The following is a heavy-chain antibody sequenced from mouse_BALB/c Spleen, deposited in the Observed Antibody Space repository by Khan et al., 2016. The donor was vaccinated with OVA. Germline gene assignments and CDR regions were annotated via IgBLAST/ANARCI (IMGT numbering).Heavy chain of an antibody. V-gene: IGHV14-3*02. D-gene: IGHD2-1*01. CDR2: IDPPNDDS. CDR1: GFNIKDTY. Sequence: EVQLQQSGAELVKPGASVKLSCSASGFNIKDTYIHWMKQRPEQGLEWIGRIDPPNDDSKYGPKFQAKATLTADTSSNTAYLQLSSLTSEDTAVYYCATRYGNPCAFWGQGTLVSVSA. CDR3: ATRYGNPCAF. J-gene: IGHJ3*01.